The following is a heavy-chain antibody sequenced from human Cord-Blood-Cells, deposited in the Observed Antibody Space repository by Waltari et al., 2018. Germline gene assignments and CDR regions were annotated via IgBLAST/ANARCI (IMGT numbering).Heavy chain of an antibody. J-gene: IGHJ3*02. D-gene: IGHD6-13*01. Sequence: QVQLVQSGAAVKKPGASVQVSCKASGYTFTGSYMHWVRQAPGQGLEWMGWINTNSGGTNYAQKFQGRVTMTRDTSISTAYMELSRLRSDDTAVYYCALDSSSWYAFDIWGQGTMVTVSS. CDR1: GYTFTGSY. CDR2: INTNSGGT. V-gene: IGHV1-2*02. CDR3: ALDSSSWYAFDI.